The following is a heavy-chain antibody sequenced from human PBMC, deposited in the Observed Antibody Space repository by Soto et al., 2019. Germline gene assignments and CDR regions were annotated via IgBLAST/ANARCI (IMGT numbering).Heavy chain of an antibody. CDR1: AFSFSSYG. V-gene: IGHV3-30*03. D-gene: IGHD3-10*02. J-gene: IGHJ4*02. Sequence: PGGSLRLSCAASAFSFSSYGLHWVRQAPGRGLAWVAFISSGGSDEXYEDAVKGRFTISRDNSKSTLFLHMSNLRAEDTXXXYCTIVRRXXXALDHSRQGTLVXXSX. CDR3: TIVRRXXXALDH. CDR2: ISSGGSDE.